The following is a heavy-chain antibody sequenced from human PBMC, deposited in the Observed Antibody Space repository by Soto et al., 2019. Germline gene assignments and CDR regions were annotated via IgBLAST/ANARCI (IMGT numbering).Heavy chain of an antibody. J-gene: IGHJ4*02. D-gene: IGHD5-12*01. CDR1: GFTFSSYS. CDR2: ISSSSSTI. V-gene: IGHV3-48*01. CDR3: ARESLRPMDY. Sequence: EVQLVESGGGLVQPGGSLRLSCAASGFTFSSYSMNWVRQAPGKGLEWVSYISSSSSTIYYADSVKGRFTISRDNAKHSLYRQMNSQRAEDTAVYYCARESLRPMDYWGQGTLVTVSS.